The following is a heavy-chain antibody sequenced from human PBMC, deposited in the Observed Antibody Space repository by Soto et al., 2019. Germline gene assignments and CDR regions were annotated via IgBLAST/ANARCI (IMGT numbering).Heavy chain of an antibody. D-gene: IGHD4-17*01. Sequence: SETLSLTCTVSGDSISNSYYWGWIRQPPGKGLEWLATIYYSGGTYYNPSLKSRVTISQDTSKNRFSLKLTFVTAADTAVYYCVRLRGYGDSNFDYWGQGAPVTVSS. J-gene: IGHJ4*02. CDR2: IYYSGGT. V-gene: IGHV4-39*01. CDR3: VRLRGYGDSNFDY. CDR1: GDSISNSYY.